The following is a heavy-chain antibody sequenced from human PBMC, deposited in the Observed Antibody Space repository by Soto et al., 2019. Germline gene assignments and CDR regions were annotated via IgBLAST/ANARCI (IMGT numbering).Heavy chain of an antibody. J-gene: IGHJ4*02. CDR2: INPLSGIP. D-gene: IGHD2-2*01. CDR3: ATPACAATWCSPSPNLDH. V-gene: IGHV1-69*09. Sequence: QVQLVQSGAEVKKPESSVKVSCKTSGGTFVRHVISWVRQAPGQGPEWMGKINPLSGIPNYAQKFQDRVTFTADTDSSTAYMELSSLRSDDMAVYYCATPACAATWCSPSPNLDHWGQGTLVTVSS. CDR1: GGTFVRHV.